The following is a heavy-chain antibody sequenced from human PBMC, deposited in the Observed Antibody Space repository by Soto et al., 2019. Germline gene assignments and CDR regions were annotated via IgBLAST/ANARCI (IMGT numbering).Heavy chain of an antibody. V-gene: IGHV1-69*12. Sequence: QVQLVQSGAEVKKPGSSVKVSCKASGGTFSSYAISWVRQAPGQGLEWMGGIIPIFGTADYAQKFQGRVAXTAGASTSTAYMELSSLRSEDPAVYYCASAWGPSYYYGMDVWGQGTTVTVSS. CDR3: ASAWGPSYYYGMDV. J-gene: IGHJ6*02. CDR1: GGTFSSYA. CDR2: IIPIFGTA. D-gene: IGHD3-16*01.